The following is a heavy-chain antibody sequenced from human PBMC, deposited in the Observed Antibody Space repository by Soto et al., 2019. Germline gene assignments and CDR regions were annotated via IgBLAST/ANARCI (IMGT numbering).Heavy chain of an antibody. J-gene: IGHJ4*02. D-gene: IGHD6-19*01. CDR2: ISYDGSNK. CDR1: GFTFSSYG. CDR3: AKDPSGGETVALFDY. V-gene: IGHV3-30*18. Sequence: GGSLRLSCAASGFTFSSYGMHWVRQAPGKGLEWVAVISYDGSNKYYADSVKGRFTISRDNSKNTLYLQMNSLRAEDTAVYYCAKDPSGGETVALFDYWGQGTLVTVSS.